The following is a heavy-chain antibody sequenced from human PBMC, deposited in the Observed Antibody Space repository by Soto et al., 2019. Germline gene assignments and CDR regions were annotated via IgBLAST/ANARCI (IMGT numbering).Heavy chain of an antibody. CDR3: ARGRGGSSYSGFCHPSKYGMDV. J-gene: IGHJ6*02. Sequence: GASVKVSCKASGGTFSSYAISWVRQAPGQGLEWMGGIIPIFGTANYAQKFQGRVTITADESTSTAYMELSSLRSEDTAVYYCARGRGGSSYSGFCHPSKYGMDVWGQGTTVTVSS. V-gene: IGHV1-69*13. CDR1: GGTFSSYA. CDR2: IIPIFGTA. D-gene: IGHD2-15*01.